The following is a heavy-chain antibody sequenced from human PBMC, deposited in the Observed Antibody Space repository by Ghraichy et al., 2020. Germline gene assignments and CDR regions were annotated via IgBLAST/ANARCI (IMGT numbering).Heavy chain of an antibody. D-gene: IGHD2-15*01. V-gene: IGHV4-59*08. CDR1: GGSISPYY. CDR2: IFHSGSA. Sequence: SQTLSLTCIVSGGSISPYYWSWIRQPPGKGLEWMGYIFHSGSANYNPSLKSRVTISVDTSQNQISLKPNSVTAADTAVYYCAIHIYQGGNYLYYAMDVWGQGTTVTVSS. J-gene: IGHJ6*02. CDR3: AIHIYQGGNYLYYAMDV.